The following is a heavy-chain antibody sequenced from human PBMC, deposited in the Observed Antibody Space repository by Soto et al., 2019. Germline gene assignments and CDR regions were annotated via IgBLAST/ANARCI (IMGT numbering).Heavy chain of an antibody. D-gene: IGHD3-3*01. CDR3: ARGRSGGRYYGFWSGSNYYYFYGMDV. Sequence: SEALSLTCAVYGGSFSGYYSGWIRQLPGQGLEWIGEVNHSGSTTYNPSLKSRVTISEDPTKNQFSLKLSSVTAAVTAVYYCARGRSGGRYYGFWSGSNYYYFYGMDVWGQGTTVTVSS. CDR1: GGSFSGYY. V-gene: IGHV4-34*01. CDR2: VNHSGST. J-gene: IGHJ6*02.